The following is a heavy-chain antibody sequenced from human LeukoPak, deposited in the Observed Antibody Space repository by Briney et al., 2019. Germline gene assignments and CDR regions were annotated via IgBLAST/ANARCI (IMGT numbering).Heavy chain of an antibody. CDR1: GFTFSSYA. CDR3: ARDRGRFMITFGIDY. J-gene: IGHJ4*02. Sequence: GGSLRLSCAASGFTFSSYAMHWVRQAPGKGLEWVAFISYDGSNKYYADSVKGRFTISRDNSKNTLYLQMNSLRAEDTAVYYCARDRGRFMITFGIDYWGQGTLVTVSS. D-gene: IGHD3-16*01. CDR2: ISYDGSNK. V-gene: IGHV3-30-3*01.